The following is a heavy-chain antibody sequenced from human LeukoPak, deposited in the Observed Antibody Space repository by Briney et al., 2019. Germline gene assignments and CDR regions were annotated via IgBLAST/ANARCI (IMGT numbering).Heavy chain of an antibody. J-gene: IGHJ4*02. Sequence: ASGKVSCKASGYTFTGYYMHWVRQAPGQGLEWMGWINPNSGGTNYAQKFQGRVTMTRDTSISTAYMELSRLRSDDTAVYYCALYSGYDFGFDYWDQGTLVTVSS. CDR2: INPNSGGT. V-gene: IGHV1-2*02. CDR3: ALYSGYDFGFDY. D-gene: IGHD5-12*01. CDR1: GYTFTGYY.